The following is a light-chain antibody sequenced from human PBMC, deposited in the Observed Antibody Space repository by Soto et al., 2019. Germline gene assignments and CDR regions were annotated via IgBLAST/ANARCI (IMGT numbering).Light chain of an antibody. CDR2: DVS. CDR3: SSYTISSTPYV. CDR1: SSDVGGYNY. V-gene: IGLV2-14*01. Sequence: QSVLTQPASVSGSPGQSITISCTGTSSDVGGYNYVSWYQLHPGKAPKLMIYDVSNRPSGVSNRFSGSKSGNTASLTISGLQAEDEADYYCSSYTISSTPYVLGTGTKVTVL. J-gene: IGLJ1*01.